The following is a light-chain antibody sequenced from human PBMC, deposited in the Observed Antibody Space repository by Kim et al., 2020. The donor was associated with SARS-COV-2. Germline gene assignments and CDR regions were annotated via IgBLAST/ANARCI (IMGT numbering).Light chain of an antibody. CDR2: FDN. J-gene: IGLJ1*01. CDR3: QVWDSRGAQYV. CDR1: NIGSKS. V-gene: IGLV3-21*04. Sequence: APGKTATSTGGGNNIGSKSVHWYQQKPGQAPVLFIYFDNVRPSGIPERFSGSNYGTTATLTISRVEAGDEADYYCQVWDSRGAQYVFGSGTKVTVL.